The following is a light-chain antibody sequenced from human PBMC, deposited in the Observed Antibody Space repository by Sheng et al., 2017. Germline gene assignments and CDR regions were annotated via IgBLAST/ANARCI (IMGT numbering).Light chain of an antibody. CDR2: DAS. J-gene: IGKJ2*01. Sequence: AIQLTQSPSSLSASVGDRVTITCRASQGISSALAWYQQKPGKAPKLLIYDASSLESGVPSRFSGSRSGTEFTFTISSLQPEDIATYYCQQYDNLPYTFGQGTKLEIK. V-gene: IGKV1D-13*01. CDR3: QQYDNLPYT. CDR1: QGISSA.